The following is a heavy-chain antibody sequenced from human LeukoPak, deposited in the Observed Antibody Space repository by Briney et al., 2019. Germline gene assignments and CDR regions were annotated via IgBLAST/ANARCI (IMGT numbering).Heavy chain of an antibody. Sequence: PSETLSLTCTVYGGSLSGYYWSWIRQPPGKGLQWIGEINHSGTTNYNPSLKSRVTISRDTSKSQFSLNLMSVTAADTAVYYCTRDTGTTGEVKFDPWGQGTLVTVSS. CDR3: TRDTGTTGEVKFDP. D-gene: IGHD4-17*01. V-gene: IGHV4-34*01. J-gene: IGHJ5*02. CDR2: INHSGTT. CDR1: GGSLSGYY.